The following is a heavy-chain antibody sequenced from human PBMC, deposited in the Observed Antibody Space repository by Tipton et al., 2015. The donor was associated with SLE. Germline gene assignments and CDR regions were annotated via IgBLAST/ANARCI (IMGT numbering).Heavy chain of an antibody. Sequence: GSLRLSCAASGFTFSSYSMNWVRQAPGKGLEWVSSISSSSSYIYYADSVKGRFTISRDNAKNSLYLQMNSLRAEDTAVYYCARDINSKDRHYYYYMDVWGKGTTVTVSS. V-gene: IGHV3-21*01. CDR1: GFTFSSYS. CDR2: ISSSSSYI. D-gene: IGHD1-14*01. CDR3: ARDINSKDRHYYYYMDV. J-gene: IGHJ6*03.